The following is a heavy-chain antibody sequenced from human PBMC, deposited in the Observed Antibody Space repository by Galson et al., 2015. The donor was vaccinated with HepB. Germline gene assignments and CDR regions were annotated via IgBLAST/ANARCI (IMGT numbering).Heavy chain of an antibody. V-gene: IGHV3-23*01. CDR3: AKENYDFWSTYSHAAFDY. Sequence: SLRLSCAASRFTFSGYAMSWVRQGPGRGLEWLSSISSGGGSTYYADSVKGRFTISRDNSKNTLYLQMNSLRGEDTAVYSCAKENYDFWSTYSHAAFDYWGRGTLVTVSS. D-gene: IGHD3-3*01. CDR2: ISSGGGST. CDR1: RFTFSGYA. J-gene: IGHJ4*02.